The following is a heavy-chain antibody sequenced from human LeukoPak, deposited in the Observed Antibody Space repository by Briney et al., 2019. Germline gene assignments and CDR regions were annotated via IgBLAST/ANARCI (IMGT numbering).Heavy chain of an antibody. CDR2: INPNSGGT. J-gene: IGHJ4*02. CDR3: ARPVVDCSGGSCSSHFDY. V-gene: IGHV1-2*02. Sequence: APVKVSCKASVYTFTGYYMHWVRQAPGQGLEWMGWINPNSGGTNYAQKFQGRVTMTRDTSISTAYMELSRLRSDDTAVYYCARPVVDCSGGSCSSHFDYWGQGTLVTVSS. D-gene: IGHD2-15*01. CDR1: VYTFTGYY.